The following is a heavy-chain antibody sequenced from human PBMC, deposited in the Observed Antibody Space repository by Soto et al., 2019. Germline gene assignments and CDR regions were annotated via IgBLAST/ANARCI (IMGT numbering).Heavy chain of an antibody. CDR2: IIPIFGTP. CDR1: GGTFSRYS. V-gene: IGHV1-69*01. Sequence: QVQLVQSGAEVKKPGSSVKVSCKASGGTFSRYSISWVRQAPGQGLEWMGGIIPIFGTPHYAEKFQGRLTITADESTSTAYMELRSLRSEDTAMYYCVRASAARTWFDPWGQGTLVTVAS. D-gene: IGHD6-6*01. J-gene: IGHJ5*02. CDR3: VRASAARTWFDP.